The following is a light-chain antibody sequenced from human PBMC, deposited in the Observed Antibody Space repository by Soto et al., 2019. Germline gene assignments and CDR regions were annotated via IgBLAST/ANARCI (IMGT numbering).Light chain of an antibody. CDR3: LSYDSRLSGYV. V-gene: IGLV1-40*01. CDR2: GNT. Sequence: QSVLTQPPSVSGAPGQRVTISCTGSNSNIGSNYDVIWYQQLPGTAPKLLIYGNTHRPSGVPHRFSGSKSGTLASLAITGLQPEDEADYYCLSYDSRLSGYVFGSGTKVTVL. J-gene: IGLJ1*01. CDR1: NSNIGSNYD.